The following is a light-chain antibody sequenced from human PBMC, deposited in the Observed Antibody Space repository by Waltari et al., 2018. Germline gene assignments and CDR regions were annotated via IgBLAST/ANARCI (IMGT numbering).Light chain of an antibody. Sequence: DVVLTQSPDSLAVSLGERATVTCRSSQSLLYYSTGKNYFAWYQQRQGQPPKLLISWASTREAGVPERFSGSGSGTDFTLTINNLQPEDVAVYYCQQYYRSRSFGQGTKVEIK. CDR3: QQYYRSRS. V-gene: IGKV4-1*01. J-gene: IGKJ1*01. CDR1: QSLLYYSTGKNY. CDR2: WAS.